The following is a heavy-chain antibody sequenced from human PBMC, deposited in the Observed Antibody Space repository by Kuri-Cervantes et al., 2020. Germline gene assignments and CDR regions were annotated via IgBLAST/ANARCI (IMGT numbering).Heavy chain of an antibody. J-gene: IGHJ6*03. CDR1: GDSISNSNYY. CDR3: ARGRAVRGVITPSSYYYMDV. CDR2: IYFSGST. D-gene: IGHD3-10*01. Sequence: GSLRLSCAVSGDSISNSNYYWGWIRQPPGKGLEWIGSIYFSGSTYLNPSLKRRVTISVDTSKNQFSMKLSSVTAADTAVYYCARGRAVRGVITPSSYYYMDVWGKGTTVTVSS. V-gene: IGHV4-39*01.